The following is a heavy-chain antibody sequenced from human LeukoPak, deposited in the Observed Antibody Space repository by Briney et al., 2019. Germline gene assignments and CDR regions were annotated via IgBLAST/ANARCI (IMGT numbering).Heavy chain of an antibody. CDR2: IYYTGST. CDR1: GGSISSSTYY. Sequence: SETLSLTCTASGGSISSSTYYWGWIRQAPGKGLEWMGNIYYTGSTFDNPSLRSRVTISVDTSKNQFSLRLSSVTAADTAVYYCARGRVIQYGRLSWFGLWGQGSLVTVSS. D-gene: IGHD3-16*01. CDR3: ARGRVIQYGRLSWFGL. J-gene: IGHJ5*02. V-gene: IGHV4-39*07.